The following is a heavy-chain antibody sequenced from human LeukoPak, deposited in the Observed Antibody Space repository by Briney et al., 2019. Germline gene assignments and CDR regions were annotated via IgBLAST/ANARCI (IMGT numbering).Heavy chain of an antibody. CDR1: DYNLPSYS. CDR3: ARASLAVTGTVWLDP. V-gene: IGHV1-18*01. D-gene: IGHD6-19*01. J-gene: IGHJ5*02. CDR2: ISAYNDNT. Sequence: ASVKVSCKTADYNLPSYSFGWVRQAPGQGLEWMGWISAYNDNTQLAQKFQDRVTMTRDTSATTAYMELRSLRSDDTAIYYCARASLAVTGTVWLDPWGQGTLVTVSS.